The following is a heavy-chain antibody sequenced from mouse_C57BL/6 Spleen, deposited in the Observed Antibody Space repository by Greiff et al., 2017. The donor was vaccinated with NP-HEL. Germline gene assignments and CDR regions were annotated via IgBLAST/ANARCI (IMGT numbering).Heavy chain of an antibody. Sequence: VKLMESGPGLVAPSQSLSITCTVSGFSLTSYAISWVRQPPGKGLEWLGVIWTGGGTNYNSALKSRLSISKDNSKSQVFLKMNSLQTDDTARYYCAIPANWDGSSLFAYWGQGTLVTVSA. D-gene: IGHD4-1*01. V-gene: IGHV2-9-1*01. CDR2: IWTGGGT. CDR3: AIPANWDGSSLFAY. CDR1: GFSLTSYA. J-gene: IGHJ3*01.